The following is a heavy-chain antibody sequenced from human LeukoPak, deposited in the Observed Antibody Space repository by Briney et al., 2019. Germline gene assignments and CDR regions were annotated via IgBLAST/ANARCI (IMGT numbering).Heavy chain of an antibody. CDR2: IYYSGST. CDR3: AREGYDTIFGGTDYYYYYGMDV. D-gene: IGHD3-3*01. V-gene: IGHV4-59*12. CDR1: GGSISSYY. J-gene: IGHJ6*02. Sequence: SETLSLTCTVSGGSISSYYWSWIRQPPGKGLEWIGYIYYSGSTNYNPSLKSRVTMSVDTSKNQFSLKLSSVTAADTAVYYCAREGYDTIFGGTDYYYYYGMDVWGQGTTVTVSS.